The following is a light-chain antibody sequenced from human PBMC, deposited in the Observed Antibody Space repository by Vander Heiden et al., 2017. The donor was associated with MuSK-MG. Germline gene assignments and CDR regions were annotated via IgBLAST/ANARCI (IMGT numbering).Light chain of an antibody. J-gene: IGKJ2*01. CDR2: AAS. CDR3: QQSSNLLT. Sequence: EIVLTQSPATLSLSEGERATLSCRASQSVSSYLAWYQQNPGQAPRLYIAAASNRATRIPARFSGSGSGTDFTLTISSLEPEDFAFYYCQQSSNLLTFGEGTKVEIK. CDR1: QSVSSY. V-gene: IGKV3-11*01.